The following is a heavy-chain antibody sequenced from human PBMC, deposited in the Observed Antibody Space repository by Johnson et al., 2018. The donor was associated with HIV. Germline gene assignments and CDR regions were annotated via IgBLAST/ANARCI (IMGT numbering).Heavy chain of an antibody. CDR1: GFTFDDYA. J-gene: IGHJ3*01. CDR2: ISWDGNST. CDR3: ARFLGYYDSNGYYFGDGFDV. V-gene: IGHV3-43D*03. D-gene: IGHD3-22*01. Sequence: QLVESGGVVVQPGGSLRLSCAVSGFTFDDYAMHWVRQAPGKGLEWVSLISWDGNSTYYADSVKGRFTISRDNAKNSLYLQMNSLEAEDTAWYYCARFLGYYDSNGYYFGDGFDVWGRGTMVTVSS.